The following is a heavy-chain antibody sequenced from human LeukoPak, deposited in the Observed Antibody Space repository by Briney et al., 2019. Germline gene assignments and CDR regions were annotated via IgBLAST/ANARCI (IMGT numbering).Heavy chain of an antibody. J-gene: IGHJ4*02. Sequence: KPGGSLRLSCAASGFTFGDYAMHWGRQAPGQGLEWVSSISSSSSYIYYADSVKGRFTISRDNAKNSLYLQMNSLRAEDTAVYYCARSSYGSDYWGQGTLVTVSS. CDR3: ARSSYGSDY. CDR1: GFTFGDYA. CDR2: ISSSSSYI. V-gene: IGHV3-21*01. D-gene: IGHD3-10*01.